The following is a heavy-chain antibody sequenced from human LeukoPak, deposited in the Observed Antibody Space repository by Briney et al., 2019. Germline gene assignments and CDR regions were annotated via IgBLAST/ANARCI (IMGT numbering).Heavy chain of an antibody. CDR3: ARADNFGMVNY. J-gene: IGHJ4*02. D-gene: IGHD3-3*01. CDR1: GVSISSSGNY. CDR2: IYYSGST. Sequence: SETLSLTCTVSGVSISSSGNYWVWTRQPPGKGLEWIGSIYYSGSTYYNPSLMSRVTISIETFKNQFSLKLSSVTATDTAVYYCARADNFGMVNYWGQGTLVTVSS. V-gene: IGHV4-39*01.